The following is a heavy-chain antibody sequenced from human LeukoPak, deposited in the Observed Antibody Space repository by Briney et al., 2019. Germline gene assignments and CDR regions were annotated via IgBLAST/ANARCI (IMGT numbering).Heavy chain of an antibody. J-gene: IGHJ4*02. Sequence: SETLSLTCAVYGGSFSGYYWSWIRQPPGKGLEWIGEINHSGSTNYNPSLKSRVTISVDTSKNQFSLKLSSVTAADTSVYYCARAGSSYSPLWYWGQGTLVTVSS. D-gene: IGHD5-18*01. CDR3: ARAGSSYSPLWY. V-gene: IGHV4-34*01. CDR2: INHSGST. CDR1: GGSFSGYY.